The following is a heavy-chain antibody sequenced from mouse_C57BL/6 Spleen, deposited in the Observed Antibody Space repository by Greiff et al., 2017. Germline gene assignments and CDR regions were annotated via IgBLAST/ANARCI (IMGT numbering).Heavy chain of an antibody. V-gene: IGHV1-82*01. CDR3: ARDSSDFDY. CDR2: IYPGDGDT. CDR1: GYAFSSSW. J-gene: IGHJ2*01. D-gene: IGHD3-2*01. Sequence: VQLQQSGPELVKPGASVKIPCKASGYAFSSSWMNWVKQRPGKGLEWIGRIYPGDGDTNYNGKFKGKATLAADKSSSTAYMQLSSLTSEDSAVYFCARDSSDFDYWGQGTTLTVSS.